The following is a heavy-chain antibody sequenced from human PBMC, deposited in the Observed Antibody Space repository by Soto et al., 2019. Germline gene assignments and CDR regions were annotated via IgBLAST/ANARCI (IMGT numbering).Heavy chain of an antibody. Sequence: LVESGGGVVQPGRSLRLSCEASGFTFRSYAMHWVRQVPGKGPQWVAVISDDGSSEYYADSVKGRFTISRDNFKKTLYLEMNSRIVEDWAVYYCARPPVGISMKLVACDIWGLGTRVTVSS. J-gene: IGHJ3*02. D-gene: IGHD1-20*01. V-gene: IGHV3-30-3*01. CDR1: GFTFRSYA. CDR3: ARPPVGISMKLVACDI. CDR2: ISDDGSSE.